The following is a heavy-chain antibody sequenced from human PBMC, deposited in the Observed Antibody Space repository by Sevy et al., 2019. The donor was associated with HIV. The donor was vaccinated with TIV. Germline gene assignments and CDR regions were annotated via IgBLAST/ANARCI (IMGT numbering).Heavy chain of an antibody. CDR3: ARAXXVTAXXXPGXXXX. D-gene: IGHD2-21*02. CDR1: XXXXSXYS. J-gene: IGHJ2*01. Sequence: GXSLXLSCAAXXXXXSXYSMXXXXXXXXXXLEXXXXXSXXXXXXXXADSVKGRFTISRDNXKNSXYLQMNSLRAEDTAVYYCARAXXVTAXXXPGXXXXWGRGTLVTVSS. CDR2: XSXXXXXX. V-gene: IGHV3-21*01.